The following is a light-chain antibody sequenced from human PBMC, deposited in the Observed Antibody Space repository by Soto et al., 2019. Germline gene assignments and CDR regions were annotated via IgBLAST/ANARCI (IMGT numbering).Light chain of an antibody. V-gene: IGLV2-14*01. Sequence: QSVLTQPASVSGSLGQSITISCTGTSSDVGAYNYVSWYQQHPGKAPKLMIYEVRNRPSGVSNRFSGSKSGNTASLTISGLQAEDEADYYCSSYTSSSTLVFGTGTKVNVL. J-gene: IGLJ1*01. CDR3: SSYTSSSTLV. CDR2: EVR. CDR1: SSDVGAYNY.